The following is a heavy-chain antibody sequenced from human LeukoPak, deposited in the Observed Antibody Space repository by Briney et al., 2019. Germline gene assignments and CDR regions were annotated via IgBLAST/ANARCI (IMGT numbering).Heavy chain of an antibody. CDR2: ISAYNGNT. CDR3: ARAVAGTETYYYYMDV. V-gene: IGHV1-18*01. J-gene: IGHJ6*03. D-gene: IGHD6-19*01. Sequence: GASVKVSCKASGYTFTSYGISWVRQAPGQGLEWMGWISAYNGNTNYAQKLQGRVTMTTDTSTSTAYMELRSLRSDDTAVYYCARAVAGTETYYYYMDVWGKGATVTVSS. CDR1: GYTFTSYG.